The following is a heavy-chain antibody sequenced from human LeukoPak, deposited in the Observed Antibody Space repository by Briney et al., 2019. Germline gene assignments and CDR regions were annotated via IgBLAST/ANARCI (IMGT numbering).Heavy chain of an antibody. CDR3: ARDRITGATRDFYYYYMDV. CDR1: GGSISSGGSIGSFY. V-gene: IGHV4-61*02. D-gene: IGHD7-27*01. Sequence: SETLSLTCTVSGGSISSGGSIGSFYWTWIRQPAGKGLEWIGRIDAAGRINYNPSLRGPVTISVDTSKNQFSLRLSSVTAADAAVYYCARDRITGATRDFYYYYMDVWGKGTTVTVSS. J-gene: IGHJ6*03. CDR2: IDAAGRI.